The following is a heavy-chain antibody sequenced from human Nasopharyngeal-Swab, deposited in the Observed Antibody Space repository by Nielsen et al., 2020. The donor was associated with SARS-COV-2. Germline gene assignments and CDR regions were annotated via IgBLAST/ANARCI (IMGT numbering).Heavy chain of an antibody. CDR1: GYSFTIYH. CDR2: INPSGGSA. D-gene: IGHD3-10*01. CDR3: ARDRYGSGSFLGY. V-gene: IGHV1-46*01. Sequence: ASVKVSCKASGYSFTIYHMYCTHKAPGQGLEWMGIINPSGGSATYAQRFQGKVTMTRDTSTSTVFMELSSLKSEDTAVYYCARDRYGSGSFLGYWGQGTLVTVSS. J-gene: IGHJ4*02.